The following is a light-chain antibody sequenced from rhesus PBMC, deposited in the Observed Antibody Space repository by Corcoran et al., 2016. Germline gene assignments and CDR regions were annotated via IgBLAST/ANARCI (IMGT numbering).Light chain of an antibody. CDR2: DAT. V-gene: IGKV1-28*03. Sequence: DIQMTQSPSSLSASAGDTVTITCRASQDINSYLNRFQQKTGKDLTLLIYDATSLQSGVPSRFSGSGSGTDVTLTISSLQPEDFATYFCLHHNNYPWTFGQGTKVEIK. CDR3: LHHNNYPWT. CDR1: QDINSY. J-gene: IGKJ1*01.